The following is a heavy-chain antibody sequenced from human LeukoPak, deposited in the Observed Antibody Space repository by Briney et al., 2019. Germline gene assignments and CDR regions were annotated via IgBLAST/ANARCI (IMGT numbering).Heavy chain of an antibody. J-gene: IGHJ4*02. Sequence: PGGSLRLSCADSGFTFSDYYMSWIRQAPGKGLEWVSYISSSSYTNYADSVKGRFTISRDNAKNSLHLQMNSLRAEDTAVYYCARAPVATMADYWGQGTLVTVSS. V-gene: IGHV3-11*06. D-gene: IGHD5-12*01. CDR1: GFTFSDYY. CDR3: ARAPVATMADY. CDR2: ISSSSYT.